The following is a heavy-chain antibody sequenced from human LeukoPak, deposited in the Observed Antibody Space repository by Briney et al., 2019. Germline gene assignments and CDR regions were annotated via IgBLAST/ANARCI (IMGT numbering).Heavy chain of an antibody. CDR3: ARHRPLEVVTNAFDI. D-gene: IGHD3-22*01. V-gene: IGHV4-39*01. J-gene: IGHJ3*02. CDR2: INYSGSN. CDR1: GGSISSSSYY. Sequence: SETLSLTCTVSGGSISSSSYYWGWIRQPPGKGLEWIGSINYSGSNCKNPSLKSRVTISVDTSKNQVSLRLTSVTAADTAVYFCARHRPLEVVTNAFDIWGQGTTVTVSS.